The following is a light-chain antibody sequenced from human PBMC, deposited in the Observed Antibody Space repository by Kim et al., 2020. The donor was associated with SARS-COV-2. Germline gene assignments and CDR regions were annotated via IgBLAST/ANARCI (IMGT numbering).Light chain of an antibody. V-gene: IGLV1-47*01. CDR2: RNN. J-gene: IGLJ2*01. Sequence: PGERVTISCSGSISNIGRNYVYWCQHLPGTAPKLLIYRNNQRASGVPDRFSGSKSGTSASLAISGLRSEDEGHYYCSAWDDSLTVVFGGGTQLTVL. CDR3: SAWDDSLTVV. CDR1: ISNIGRNY.